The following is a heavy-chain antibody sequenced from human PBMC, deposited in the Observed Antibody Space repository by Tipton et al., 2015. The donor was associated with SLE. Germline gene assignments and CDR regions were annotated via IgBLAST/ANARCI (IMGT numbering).Heavy chain of an antibody. Sequence: TLSLTCAVSGFYVSDGFYWGWIRQPPGKGLEWIASIYHSGLTYSNPSLKSRVTISVDTSKNQFSLKLSSVTAADTAVYYCARSRDSSSYYYYYMDVWGKGTTVTVSS. CDR3: ARSRDSSSYYYYYMDV. CDR2: IYHSGLT. V-gene: IGHV4-38-2*01. CDR1: GFYVSDGFY. J-gene: IGHJ6*03. D-gene: IGHD6-13*01.